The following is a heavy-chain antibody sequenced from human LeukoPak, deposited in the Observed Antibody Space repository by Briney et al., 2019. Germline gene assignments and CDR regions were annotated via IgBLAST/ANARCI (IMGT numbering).Heavy chain of an antibody. CDR1: GESISGFY. Sequence: SETLSLTCTVSGESISGFYWTWIRQPPGKGLEWIGYIYYSGSTNYNPSLKSRATISVDTSKNQFSLKLSSVTAADTAVYYCATSPWQLDYWGQGTLVTVSS. J-gene: IGHJ4*02. D-gene: IGHD4-23*01. V-gene: IGHV4-59*01. CDR2: IYYSGST. CDR3: ATSPWQLDY.